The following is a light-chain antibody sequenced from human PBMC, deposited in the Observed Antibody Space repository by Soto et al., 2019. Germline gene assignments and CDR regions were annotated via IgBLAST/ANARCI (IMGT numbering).Light chain of an antibody. J-gene: IGKJ4*01. CDR1: QSVSSN. Sequence: EIVMTQSPATLSVSPGERATLSCRASQSVSSNLAWYQQKPGQAPRLLIYGASTRATCIPARFSGSGSGTEFTLTISGLQSEDFAGYYCQQYNNWPPLTFGGGTKVEIK. CDR3: QQYNNWPPLT. V-gene: IGKV3-15*01. CDR2: GAS.